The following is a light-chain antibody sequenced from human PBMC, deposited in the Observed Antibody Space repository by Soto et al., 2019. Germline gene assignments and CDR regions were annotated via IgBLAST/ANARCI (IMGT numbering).Light chain of an antibody. CDR1: SSDVGGYNY. J-gene: IGLJ1*01. V-gene: IGLV2-14*01. CDR2: EVS. Sequence: QSVLTQPASVPGSPGQSITISCTGTSSDVGGYNYVSWYQQHPGKAPKLMIYEVSNRPSGVSNRFSGSKSGNTASLTISGLQAEDETDYYCSSYTSSFYVFGTGTKVTVL. CDR3: SSYTSSFYV.